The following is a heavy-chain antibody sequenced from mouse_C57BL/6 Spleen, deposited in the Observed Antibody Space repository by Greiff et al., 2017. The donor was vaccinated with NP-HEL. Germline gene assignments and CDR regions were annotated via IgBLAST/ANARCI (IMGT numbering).Heavy chain of an antibody. Sequence: EVKLQESGPELVKPGASVKISCKASGYSFTDYNMNWVKQSNGKSLEWIGVINPNYGTTSYNQKFKGKATLTVDQSSSTAYMQLNSLTSEDSAVYYCARSLNYDGYAAMDYWGQGTSVTVSS. J-gene: IGHJ4*01. CDR1: GYSFTDYN. D-gene: IGHD2-3*01. CDR2: INPNYGTT. V-gene: IGHV1-39*01. CDR3: ARSLNYDGYAAMDY.